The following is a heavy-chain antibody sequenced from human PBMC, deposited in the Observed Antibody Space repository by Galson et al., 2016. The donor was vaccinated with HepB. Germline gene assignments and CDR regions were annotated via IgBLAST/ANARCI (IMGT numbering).Heavy chain of an antibody. CDR1: GFTFSSYS. D-gene: IGHD3/OR15-3a*01. Sequence: SLRLSCAASGFTFSSYSMNWVRQVPGKGLEWVSSIDSSGSLIYYADSVRGRFTISRDNAKNSLYLHMNSLRAEETAVFYCARENSGRGLVPFDYWGQGTLVTVSS. CDR2: IDSSGSLI. CDR3: ARENSGRGLVPFDY. V-gene: IGHV3-21*01. J-gene: IGHJ4*02.